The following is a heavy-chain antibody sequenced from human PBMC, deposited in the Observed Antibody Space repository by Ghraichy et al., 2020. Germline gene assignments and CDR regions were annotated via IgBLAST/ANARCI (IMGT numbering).Heavy chain of an antibody. V-gene: IGHV1-8*01. Sequence: ASVKVSCKASGYTFTSYDINWVRQATGQGLEWMGWMNPNSGNTGYAQKFQGRVTMTRNTSISTAYMELSSLRSEDTAVYYCARALSSSRYSSSYNWFDPWGQGTLVTVSS. D-gene: IGHD6-13*01. CDR2: MNPNSGNT. CDR1: GYTFTSYD. J-gene: IGHJ5*02. CDR3: ARALSSSRYSSSYNWFDP.